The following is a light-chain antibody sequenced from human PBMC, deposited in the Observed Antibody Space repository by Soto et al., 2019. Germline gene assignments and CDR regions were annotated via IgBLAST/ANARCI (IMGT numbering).Light chain of an antibody. CDR1: QNLTNNL. V-gene: IGKV3-20*01. Sequence: EIVLTQSPGTLSLSPGERATLSCRASQNLTNNLFAWYQQNPGRAPRLLIYGASSRATGIPDRFSGSGSGTDFSLTIRRLEPDDFAVYYCQKYGAFWTFGQGTKVDI. J-gene: IGKJ1*01. CDR2: GAS. CDR3: QKYGAFWT.